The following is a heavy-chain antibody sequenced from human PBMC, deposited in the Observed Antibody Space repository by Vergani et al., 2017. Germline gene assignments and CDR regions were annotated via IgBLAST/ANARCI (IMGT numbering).Heavy chain of an antibody. Sequence: QVQLQESGPGLVKPSQTLSLTCTVSGGSISSGSYYWSWIRQPAGKGLEWIGRIYTSGSTNYNPSLKSRVTISVDTSKNQFSLKLRSVTAADTAVYYCARGWYYDSMNYWGQGSLVTVSS. J-gene: IGHJ4*02. CDR2: IYTSGST. D-gene: IGHD3-22*01. CDR3: ARGWYYDSMNY. CDR1: GGSISSGSYY. V-gene: IGHV4-61*02.